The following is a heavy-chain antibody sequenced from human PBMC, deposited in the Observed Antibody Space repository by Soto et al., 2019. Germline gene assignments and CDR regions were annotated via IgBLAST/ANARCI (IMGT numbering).Heavy chain of an antibody. CDR2: VYYSGST. D-gene: IGHD6-6*01. CDR3: ARREYSSSSGEYFQH. CDR1: GGSISSYY. Sequence: SETLSLTCTVSGGSISSYYWSWIRQPPGKGLEWIGYVYYSGSTNYNPSLKSRVTISVDTSKNQFSLKLSSVTAADTAVYYCARREYSSSSGEYFQHWGQGTLVTVSS. J-gene: IGHJ1*01. V-gene: IGHV4-59*08.